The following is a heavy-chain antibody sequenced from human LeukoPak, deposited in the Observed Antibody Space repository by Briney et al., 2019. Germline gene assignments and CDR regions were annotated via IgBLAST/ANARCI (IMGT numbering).Heavy chain of an antibody. CDR3: AGLHRYDSSAYNYHF. V-gene: IGHV3-48*02. CDR2: ISSSSSTL. D-gene: IGHD3-22*01. J-gene: IGHJ4*02. CDR1: GFTFSSYS. Sequence: PGGSLRLSCAASGFTFSSYSMNWVRQAPGKGLEWVSYISSSSSTLYYADSVKGRFTISRDNAKNSLYLQMNSLRDEDTAVYYCAGLHRYDSSAYNYHFWGQGTLVTVSS.